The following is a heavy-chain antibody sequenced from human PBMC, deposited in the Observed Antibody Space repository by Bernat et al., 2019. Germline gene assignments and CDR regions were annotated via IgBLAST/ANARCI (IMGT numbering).Heavy chain of an antibody. D-gene: IGHD6-25*01. CDR1: GYTFTSHG. J-gene: IGHJ5*02. Sequence: QVQLVQSGAEVKKPGASVKVSCKASGYTFTSHGISWVRQAPGQGLEWMGWISAYNGNTNYAQKLQGRVTMTKDTSTSAAYMELRGLRADDTAVYYWATQAYSSDNWFDPWGQGTLVTVSS. V-gene: IGHV1-18*01. CDR3: ATQAYSSDNWFDP. CDR2: ISAYNGNT.